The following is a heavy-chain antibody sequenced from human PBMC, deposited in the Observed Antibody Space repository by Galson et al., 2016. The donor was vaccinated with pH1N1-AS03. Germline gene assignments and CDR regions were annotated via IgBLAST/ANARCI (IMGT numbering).Heavy chain of an antibody. D-gene: IGHD5-24*01. CDR3: AREVWRRDGYIWTSDAFDV. V-gene: IGHV3-48*03. J-gene: IGHJ3*01. CDR2: ITADGTSR. Sequence: SLRLSCAASGFSLGSHEMNWVRQAPGKGLEWISYITADGTSRKYADSVRGRFTITRDNANNLVFLYMSSLTVEDTGLYYCAREVWRRDGYIWTSDAFDVWGRGTTVIVSA. CDR1: GFSLGSHE.